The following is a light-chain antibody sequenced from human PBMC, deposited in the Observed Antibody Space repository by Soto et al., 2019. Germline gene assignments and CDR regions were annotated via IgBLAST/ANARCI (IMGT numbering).Light chain of an antibody. Sequence: QSVLTQPPSASGTPGQSVTISCSGSTSNIGSNTVNWHQQLPGTAPKLLVYSNDQRPSGVPDRFSASKSGTSAFLAISGLQSEDEADYDCAVWDDSLNAWVFGGGTKLTV. CDR3: AVWDDSLNAWV. J-gene: IGLJ3*02. CDR2: SND. V-gene: IGLV1-44*01. CDR1: TSNIGSNT.